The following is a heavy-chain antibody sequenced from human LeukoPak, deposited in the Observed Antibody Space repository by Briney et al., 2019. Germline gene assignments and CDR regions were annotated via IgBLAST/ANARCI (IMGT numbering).Heavy chain of an antibody. Sequence: GASVKVSCKASGYTFTSYDINWVRQATGQGLEWMGWMNPNSGNTGYAQKFQGRVTITRNTSISTAYMELSSLRSEDTAVYYCARGKLYSGSYYGHWGQGTLVTVSS. J-gene: IGHJ4*02. CDR3: ARGKLYSGSYYGH. CDR2: MNPNSGNT. CDR1: GYTFTSYD. V-gene: IGHV1-8*03. D-gene: IGHD1-26*01.